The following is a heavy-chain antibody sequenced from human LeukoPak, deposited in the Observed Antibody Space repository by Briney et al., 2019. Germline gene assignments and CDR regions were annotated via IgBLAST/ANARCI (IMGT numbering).Heavy chain of an antibody. V-gene: IGHV1-18*01. CDR2: ISAYNGNT. D-gene: IGHD3-22*01. Sequence: ASVKVSCKASGYTFTSYGISWVRQAPGQGLKWMGWISAYNGNTNYAQKLQGRVTMTTDTSTSTAYMVLRSLRSDDTAVYYCARDYYDSRKFDYWGQGTLVTVSS. J-gene: IGHJ4*02. CDR1: GYTFTSYG. CDR3: ARDYYDSRKFDY.